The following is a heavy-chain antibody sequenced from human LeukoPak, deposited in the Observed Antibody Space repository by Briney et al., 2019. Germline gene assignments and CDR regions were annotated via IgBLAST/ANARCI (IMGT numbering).Heavy chain of an antibody. Sequence: PGGSLRLSCAASGFTFSSYGMHWVRQAPGKGLEWVAVISYDGSNKYYADSVKGRFTISRDNSKNTLYLQMNSLRDEDTAVYYCAKDRGYSYGYFDYWGQGTLVTVSS. CDR2: ISYDGSNK. V-gene: IGHV3-30*18. D-gene: IGHD5-18*01. CDR1: GFTFSSYG. J-gene: IGHJ4*02. CDR3: AKDRGYSYGYFDY.